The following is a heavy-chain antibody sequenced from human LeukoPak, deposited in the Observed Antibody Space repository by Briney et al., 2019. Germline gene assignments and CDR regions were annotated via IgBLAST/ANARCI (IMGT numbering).Heavy chain of an antibody. CDR2: IYSGGTT. V-gene: IGHV3-53*04. CDR3: ARDPYDSSGYYYPN. D-gene: IGHD3-22*01. Sequence: GGSLRLSCAASGFTVSSNYMSWVRQAPGKGLEWVSVIYSGGTTYYADSVKGRFTISRHNSKSTLYLQMNSLRAEDTAVYYCARDPYDSSGYYYPNWGQGTLVTVSS. J-gene: IGHJ4*02. CDR1: GFTVSSNY.